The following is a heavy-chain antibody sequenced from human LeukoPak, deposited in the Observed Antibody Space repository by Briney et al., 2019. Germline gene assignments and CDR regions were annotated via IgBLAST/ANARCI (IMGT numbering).Heavy chain of an antibody. CDR2: ISGDGGTT. CDR1: GFTFSSSY. CDR3: ARDHSPGWFDP. J-gene: IGHJ5*02. D-gene: IGHD4-11*01. Sequence: TGGSLRLSCAASGFTFSSSYMHWVRQAPGKGLVWVSRISGDGGTTAYADSVKGRFTISRDNAKNALYLQMNSLRAEDTAVYYCARDHSPGWFDPWGQGTLATVSS. V-gene: IGHV3-74*01.